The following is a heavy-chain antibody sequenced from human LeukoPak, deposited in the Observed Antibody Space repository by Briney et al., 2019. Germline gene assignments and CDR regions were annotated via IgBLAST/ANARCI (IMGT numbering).Heavy chain of an antibody. J-gene: IGHJ3*02. CDR3: ARACSGGSFYLASFDI. D-gene: IGHD2-15*01. V-gene: IGHV3-23*01. CDR2: VSSSGGST. Sequence: QPGGSLRLSCAASGFTFSSYAVRWVRQAPGQGLEWVSAVSSSGGSTYYADSVKGRFTIDRDNSKNRVYVQVNSLRAEDTAVYYCARACSGGSFYLASFDIWGQGTMVTVSS. CDR1: GFTFSSYA.